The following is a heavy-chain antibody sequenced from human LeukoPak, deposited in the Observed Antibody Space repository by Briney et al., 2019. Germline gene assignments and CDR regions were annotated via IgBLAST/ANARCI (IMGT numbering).Heavy chain of an antibody. Sequence: GGSLRLSCAASGFTFSSYGMHWVRQATGKCLEWVSSIATAGDTYYPGSVKGRFTISRENAKNSLYLKMNSLRAGDTAVYYCARGLTGGLDPWGQGTLVTVSS. V-gene: IGHV3-13*04. CDR1: GFTFSSYG. CDR3: ARGLTGGLDP. CDR2: IATAGDT. D-gene: IGHD1-26*01. J-gene: IGHJ5*02.